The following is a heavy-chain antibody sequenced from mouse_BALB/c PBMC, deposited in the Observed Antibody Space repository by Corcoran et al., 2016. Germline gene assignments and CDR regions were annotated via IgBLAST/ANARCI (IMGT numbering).Heavy chain of an antibody. D-gene: IGHD1-2*01. V-gene: IGHV14-3*02. CDR1: GFNIKDTY. J-gene: IGHJ3*01. CDR3: AIWKFVITTD. CDR2: IDPTNGNT. Sequence: EVQLQQSGAELVKPGASVKLSCTASGFNIKDTYMHWVKQRPEQGLEWIGRIDPTNGNTKYDPKFQGKATITADTSSNTAYLQLSSLTSEDTAVYVGAIWKFVITTDWGQGTLVTVSA.